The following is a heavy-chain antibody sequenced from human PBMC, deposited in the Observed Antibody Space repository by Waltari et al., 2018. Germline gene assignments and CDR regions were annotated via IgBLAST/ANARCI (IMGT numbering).Heavy chain of an antibody. J-gene: IGHJ4*02. Sequence: QVQLVQSGAEVKKPGSSVKVSCKASGGTFSSYAISWVRPAPGQGLEWMGGIIPIFGTANYAQKFQGRVTITADESTSTAYMELSSLRSEDTAVYYCARDYDCSGGSCYQYFDYWGQGTLVTVSS. D-gene: IGHD2-15*01. CDR1: GGTFSSYA. CDR2: IIPIFGTA. CDR3: ARDYDCSGGSCYQYFDY. V-gene: IGHV1-69*12.